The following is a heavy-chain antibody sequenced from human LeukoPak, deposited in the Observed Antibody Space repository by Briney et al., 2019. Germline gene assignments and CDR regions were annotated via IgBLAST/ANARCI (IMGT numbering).Heavy chain of an antibody. V-gene: IGHV3-33*01. J-gene: IGHJ4*02. CDR1: GFTFSNYD. CDR3: ARRLSYYFDY. D-gene: IGHD3-16*02. Sequence: GGSLRLSCAASGFTFSNYDMNGVGKAPGRGLDWVAVIWYDGSDKYYADSVKGRFTISRDNSKNTLYLHMNSLRADDTAVYYCARRLSYYFDYWGQGTLVTVSS. CDR2: IWYDGSDK.